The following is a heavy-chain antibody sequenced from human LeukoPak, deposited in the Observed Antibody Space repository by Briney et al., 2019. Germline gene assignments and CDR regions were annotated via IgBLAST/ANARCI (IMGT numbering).Heavy chain of an antibody. V-gene: IGHV3-23*01. CDR3: ARGDRYSGSYPYYFDY. CDR2: ISGSGGTT. J-gene: IGHJ4*02. D-gene: IGHD1-26*01. Sequence: PAGGSLRLSCAASGFTFSTYAMSWVRQAPGKGLEWVSVISGSGGTTYYADSVKGRFTISRDNSKNTLYLQMNSLRAEDTAVYYCARGDRYSGSYPYYFDYWGQGTLVTVSS. CDR1: GFTFSTYA.